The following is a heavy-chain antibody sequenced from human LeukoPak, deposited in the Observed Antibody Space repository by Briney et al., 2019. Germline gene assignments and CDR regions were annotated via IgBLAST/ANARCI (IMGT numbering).Heavy chain of an antibody. Sequence: GGSLKLSCAASGFTFSGSAMHWVRQASGKGLEWVGRIRSKANSYATAYAASVKGRFTISRDDSKNTAYLQMNSLKTEDTAVYYCTSLRDFVVVPASGMDVWGQGTTVTVSS. J-gene: IGHJ6*02. CDR2: IRSKANSYAT. D-gene: IGHD2-2*01. CDR3: TSLRDFVVVPASGMDV. V-gene: IGHV3-73*01. CDR1: GFTFSGSA.